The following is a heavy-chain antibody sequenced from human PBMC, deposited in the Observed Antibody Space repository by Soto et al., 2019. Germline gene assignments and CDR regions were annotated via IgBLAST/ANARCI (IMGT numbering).Heavy chain of an antibody. V-gene: IGHV1-3*01. J-gene: IGHJ6*03. CDR2: INAGNGNT. Sequence: QVQFVQSGAEVKKPGASVKVSCKASGYTFTRYIMQWVRQAPGQRLEWMGWINAGNGNTRYSQKFQDRVTITTDTSASTAYMELGSLRSEDTAVYYCAREYLGYMDVWGKGTTVTVSS. D-gene: IGHD7-27*01. CDR3: AREYLGYMDV. CDR1: GYTFTRYI.